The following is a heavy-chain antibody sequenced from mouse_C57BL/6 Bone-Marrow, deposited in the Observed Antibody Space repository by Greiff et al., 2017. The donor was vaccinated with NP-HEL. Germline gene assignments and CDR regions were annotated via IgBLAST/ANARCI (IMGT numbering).Heavy chain of an antibody. J-gene: IGHJ4*01. CDR3: ARHPSYYYGSPYAMDY. D-gene: IGHD1-1*01. CDR1: GFTFSDYY. V-gene: IGHV5-12*01. Sequence: EVKLVESGGGLVQPGGSLKLSCAASGFTFSDYYMYWVRQTPEKRLEWVAYISNGGGSTYYPDTVKGRFTISRDNAKNTLYLQMSRLKSEDTAMYYCARHPSYYYGSPYAMDYWGQGTSVTVSS. CDR2: ISNGGGST.